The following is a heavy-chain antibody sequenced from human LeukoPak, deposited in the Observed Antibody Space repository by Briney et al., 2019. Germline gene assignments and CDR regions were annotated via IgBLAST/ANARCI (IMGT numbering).Heavy chain of an antibody. J-gene: IGHJ5*02. V-gene: IGHV1-3*01. CDR3: ARSNRDYDILTGPITTSSFDP. CDR1: GYTFTSYA. Sequence: ASVTVSCKASGYTFTSYAMHWVRQAPGQRLEWMGWINAGNGNTKYSQKFQGRVTITRDTSASTAYMELSSLRSEDTAVYYCARSNRDYDILTGPITTSSFDPWGQGTLVTVSS. D-gene: IGHD3-9*01. CDR2: INAGNGNT.